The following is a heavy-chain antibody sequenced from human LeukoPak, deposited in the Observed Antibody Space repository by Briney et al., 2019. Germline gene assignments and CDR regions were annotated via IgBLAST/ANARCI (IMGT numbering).Heavy chain of an antibody. CDR3: AKSREGLYSSGWYGDY. J-gene: IGHJ4*02. CDR2: ISGSGGST. D-gene: IGHD6-19*01. CDR1: GFTFSSYA. V-gene: IGHV3-23*01. Sequence: PGGSLRLSCAASGFTFSSYAMSWVRQAPGKGLEWVSAISGSGGSTYYADSVKGRFTISRDNSKNTLYLQMNSLRAEDTAVYYCAKSREGLYSSGWYGDYWGQGTLVTVSS.